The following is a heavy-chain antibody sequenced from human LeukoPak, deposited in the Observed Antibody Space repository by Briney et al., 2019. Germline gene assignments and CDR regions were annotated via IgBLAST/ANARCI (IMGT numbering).Heavy chain of an antibody. CDR1: GFTCCDYD. Sequence: HPGRYLRLSGSASGFTCCDYDMSWVRQAPGKGLEWLGFIGSKAYGGTTEYAASVKGRFTISRDDSKSIAYLQMNSLKTEDTAVYYCTRVRIAVAGRGRYFDYWGQGTLVTVSS. CDR2: IGSKAYGGTT. J-gene: IGHJ4*02. D-gene: IGHD6-19*01. V-gene: IGHV3-49*04. CDR3: TRVRIAVAGRGRYFDY.